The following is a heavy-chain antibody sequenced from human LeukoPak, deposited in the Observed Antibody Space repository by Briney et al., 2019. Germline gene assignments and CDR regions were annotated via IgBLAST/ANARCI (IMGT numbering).Heavy chain of an antibody. J-gene: IGHJ4*02. D-gene: IGHD3-10*01. CDR2: IKQDGSEK. CDR3: ARVSVRGVLPPYFDY. V-gene: IGHV3-7*01. CDR1: GFTFSRNW. Sequence: GGSLRLSCAASGFTFSRNWMSWVRQAPGKGLEWVANIKQDGSEKYYVDSVKGRSTISRDNAKNSLYLQMNSLRAEDTAVYYCARVSVRGVLPPYFDYWGQGTLVTVSS.